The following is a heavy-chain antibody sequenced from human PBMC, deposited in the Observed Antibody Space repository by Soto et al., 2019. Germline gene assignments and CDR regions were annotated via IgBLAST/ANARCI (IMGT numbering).Heavy chain of an antibody. D-gene: IGHD1-1*01. V-gene: IGHV3-23*01. CDR2: ISGSDGTT. CDR1: GFTFSNYA. J-gene: IGHJ4*02. Sequence: EVQLLESGGGLVQPGGSLRLSCAASGFTFSNYALTWVRQAPGKGLEWVSAISGSDGTTYYADSVKGRFTISRDNSMNTLYLQLDSLRGEDTAMYYCAKGGWGTVLDYWCQGTLVTVSS. CDR3: AKGGWGTVLDY.